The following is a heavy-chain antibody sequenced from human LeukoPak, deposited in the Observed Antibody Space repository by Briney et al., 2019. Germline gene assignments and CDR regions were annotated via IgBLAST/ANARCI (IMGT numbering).Heavy chain of an antibody. CDR2: ISSSGSTI. D-gene: IGHD6-6*01. J-gene: IGHJ4*02. V-gene: IGHV3-11*04. CDR1: GFTFSDYY. CDR3: ARVMGGEYSSSFALDY. Sequence: GGSLRLSCAASGFTFSDYYMSWIRQAPGKGLEWVSYISSSGSTIYYADSVKGRFTISRDNAKNSLYLQMNSLRAEDTAVYYCARVMGGEYSSSFALDYWGQGTLVTVSA.